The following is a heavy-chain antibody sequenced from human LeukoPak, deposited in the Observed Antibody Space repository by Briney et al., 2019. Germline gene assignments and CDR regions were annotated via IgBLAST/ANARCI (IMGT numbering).Heavy chain of an antibody. Sequence: PSETLSLTCAVSGGSISTYFWSWIRQPPGKGLEWIGHIYNSGSTNYNPSLKSRVTISVDTSKNQFSLKLSSVTAADTAVYYCARGQEGWFDPWGQGTLVTVSS. CDR1: GGSISTYF. CDR2: IYNSGST. CDR3: ARGQEGWFDP. V-gene: IGHV4-59*01. J-gene: IGHJ5*02.